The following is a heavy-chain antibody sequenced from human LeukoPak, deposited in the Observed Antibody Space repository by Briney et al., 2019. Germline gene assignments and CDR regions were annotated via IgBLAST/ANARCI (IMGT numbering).Heavy chain of an antibody. D-gene: IGHD3-16*02. V-gene: IGHV4-34*01. Sequence: PSETLSLTCAVYGGSFSGYYWSWIRQPPGKGLEWIGEINHSGSTNYNPSLKSRVTISVDTSKNQFSLKLSSVTAADTAVYYCARFKVTFGGVIVAAHGGYYFDYWGQGTLVTVSS. CDR2: INHSGST. CDR1: GGSFSGYY. CDR3: ARFKVTFGGVIVAAHGGYYFDY. J-gene: IGHJ4*02.